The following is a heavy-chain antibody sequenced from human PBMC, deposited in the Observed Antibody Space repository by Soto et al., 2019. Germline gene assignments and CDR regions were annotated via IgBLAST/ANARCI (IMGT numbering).Heavy chain of an antibody. CDR1: GGTFSSYA. J-gene: IGHJ6*02. CDR2: IIPIFGTA. V-gene: IGHV1-69*12. D-gene: IGHD3-10*01. Sequence: QVQLVQSGAEVKKPGSSVKVSCKASGGTFSSYAISWVRQAPGQGLEWMGGIIPIFGTANYAQKFQGRVTITADESTSTAYMALSSLRSEDTAVYYCASRRSGHSSLGLTYGMDVWGQGTTVTVSS. CDR3: ASRRSGHSSLGLTYGMDV.